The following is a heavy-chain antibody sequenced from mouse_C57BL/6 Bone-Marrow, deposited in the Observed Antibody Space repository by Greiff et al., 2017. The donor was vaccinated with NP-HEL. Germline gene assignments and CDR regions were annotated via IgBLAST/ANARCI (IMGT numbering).Heavy chain of an antibody. Sequence: QVQLQQPGAELVKPGASVKLSCKASGYTFTSYWMHWVKLRPGQGLEWIGMIHPNSGSTNYNEKFKSKATLTVDKSSSTAYMQLSTLTSEDSAVYYCARPLGRAYFDYWGQGTTLTVSS. CDR2: IHPNSGST. J-gene: IGHJ2*01. CDR1: GYTFTSYW. D-gene: IGHD4-1*01. CDR3: ARPLGRAYFDY. V-gene: IGHV1-64*01.